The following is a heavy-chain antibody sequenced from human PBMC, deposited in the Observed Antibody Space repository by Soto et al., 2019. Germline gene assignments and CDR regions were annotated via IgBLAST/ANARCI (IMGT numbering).Heavy chain of an antibody. Sequence: PSETLSLTCTVYGGSISSGDYYWSWIRQPPGKGLEWIGYIYSSGSTHYNPSLQNRVTISIDTSKNQVPLKVNSVTAADTAVYYCARDHPHSYGVYYFDYWGQGTPVTVSS. J-gene: IGHJ4*02. CDR1: GGSISSGDYY. CDR3: ARDHPHSYGVYYFDY. V-gene: IGHV4-61*08. D-gene: IGHD5-18*01. CDR2: IYSSGST.